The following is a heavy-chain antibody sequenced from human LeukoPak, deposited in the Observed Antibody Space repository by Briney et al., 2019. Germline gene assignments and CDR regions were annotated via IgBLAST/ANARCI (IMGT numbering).Heavy chain of an antibody. CDR2: IYYSGST. Sequence: PSETLSLTCTVSGGSISSDDYSWSWIRQPPGKGLEWIGYIYYSGSTYYNPSLKSRVTISVDTSKNQFSLKLSSVTAADTAVYYCARLDVPDAFDIWGQGTMVTVSS. CDR3: ARLDVPDAFDI. D-gene: IGHD6-6*01. J-gene: IGHJ3*02. V-gene: IGHV4-30-4*01. CDR1: GGSISSDDYS.